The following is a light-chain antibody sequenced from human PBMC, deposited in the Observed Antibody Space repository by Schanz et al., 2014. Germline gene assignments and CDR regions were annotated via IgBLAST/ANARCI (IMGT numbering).Light chain of an antibody. CDR3: ATWHSTLYAGV. V-gene: IGLV1-51*01. CDR1: TYSIGNNH. J-gene: IGLJ3*02. Sequence: QSVLTQPPSVSAAPGQKVTISCSGSTYSIGNNHVSWDQHVPGTAPKLLIYDNNARPSGIPDRFSGSKSGTTATLGISGLQTGDEADYYCATWHSTLYAGVFGGGTKVTVL. CDR2: DNN.